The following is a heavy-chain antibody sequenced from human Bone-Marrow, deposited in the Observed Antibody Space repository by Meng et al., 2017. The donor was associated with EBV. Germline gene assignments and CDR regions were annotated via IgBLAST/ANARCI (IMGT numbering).Heavy chain of an antibody. CDR1: GGTFSSYA. D-gene: IGHD3-10*01. V-gene: IGHV1-69*06. Sequence: RGLACAEGNNPCCSGKCSCKASGGTFSSYAISWVRQAPVQGLEWMGGIIPIFGTANYAQKFQGRVTITADKSTSTAYMELSSLRSEDTAVYYCARDRHITMVQGKRGFDYWGQGTLVTVSS. CDR2: IIPIFGTA. CDR3: ARDRHITMVQGKRGFDY. J-gene: IGHJ4*02.